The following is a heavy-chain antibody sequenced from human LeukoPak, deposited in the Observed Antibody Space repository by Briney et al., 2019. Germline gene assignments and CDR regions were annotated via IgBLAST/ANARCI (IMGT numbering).Heavy chain of an antibody. V-gene: IGHV3-49*03. CDR3: TRDVPDNYYDGNGYPVAYNFDY. J-gene: IGHJ4*02. D-gene: IGHD3-22*01. CDR1: GFTFGDYA. Sequence: GRSLRLSCTASGFTFGDYAMSWFRQAPGKGLEWVAFIRSRAYSWTTEYAASVKGRFTISRDDSKSIAYLQMNSLKTEDTAVYYCTRDVPDNYYDGNGYPVAYNFDYWGQGTLVTVSS. CDR2: IRSRAYSWTT.